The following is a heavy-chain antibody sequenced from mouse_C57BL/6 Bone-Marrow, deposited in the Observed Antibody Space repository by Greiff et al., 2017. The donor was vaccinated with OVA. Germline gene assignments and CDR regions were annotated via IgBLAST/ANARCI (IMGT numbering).Heavy chain of an antibody. Sequence: QVQLQQSGAELARPGASLKMSCKASGYTFTSYTMHWVKQRPGQGLEWIGYINPSSGYTKYNQKFKDKATLTADKSSSTAYMQLSSLTSEDSAVYDCAREDGNWFAYWGQGTLVTVSA. CDR3: AREDGNWFAY. D-gene: IGHD2-1*01. CDR1: GYTFTSYT. CDR2: INPSSGYT. J-gene: IGHJ3*01. V-gene: IGHV1-4*01.